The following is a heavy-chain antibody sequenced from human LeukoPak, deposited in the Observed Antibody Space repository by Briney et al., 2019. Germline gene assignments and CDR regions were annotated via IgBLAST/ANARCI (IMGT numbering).Heavy chain of an antibody. Sequence: AASVKVSCKASGYTFASYGISWVRQAPGQGLEWMGWISAYNGNTNYAQKLQGRVTMTTDTSTSTAYMELRSLRSDDTAVYYCAREYSYGYLDYWGQGTLVTVSS. CDR3: AREYSYGYLDY. J-gene: IGHJ4*02. V-gene: IGHV1-18*01. D-gene: IGHD5-18*01. CDR1: GYTFASYG. CDR2: ISAYNGNT.